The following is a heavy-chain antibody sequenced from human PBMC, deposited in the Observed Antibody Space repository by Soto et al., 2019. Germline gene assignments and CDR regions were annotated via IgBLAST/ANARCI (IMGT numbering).Heavy chain of an antibody. CDR3: ARDMVRGYYYYMDV. D-gene: IGHD3-10*01. CDR2: IYSGGST. J-gene: IGHJ6*03. Sequence: GGSLRLSCAASGFTVSSNYMSWVRQAPGKGLEWVSVIYSGGSTYYADSVKGRFTISRHNSKNTLYLQMNSLRAEDTAVYYRARDMVRGYYYYMDVWGKGTTVTVSS. CDR1: GFTVSSNY. V-gene: IGHV3-53*04.